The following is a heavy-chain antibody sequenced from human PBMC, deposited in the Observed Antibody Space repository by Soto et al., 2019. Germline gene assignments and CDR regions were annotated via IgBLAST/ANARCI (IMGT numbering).Heavy chain of an antibody. CDR2: IYFRGST. Sequence: SETLSLTCTVSGGSISSYYWSWIRQPPGKGLEWIGYIYFRGSTNYNPSLKSRVTISVDTSRNQFSLNLTSVTAADTAVYYCARRYSSAFDIWGQGTMVTVSS. CDR1: GGSISSYY. D-gene: IGHD6-13*01. J-gene: IGHJ3*02. CDR3: ARRYSSAFDI. V-gene: IGHV4-59*08.